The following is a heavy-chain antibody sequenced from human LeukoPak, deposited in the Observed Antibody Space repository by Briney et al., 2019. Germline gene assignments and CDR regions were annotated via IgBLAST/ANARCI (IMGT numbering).Heavy chain of an antibody. V-gene: IGHV4-34*01. J-gene: IGHJ6*03. CDR1: GGSFSGYY. CDR2: INHSGST. D-gene: IGHD1-26*01. CDR3: ARGRWDFRYYYYMDV. Sequence: PSETLSLTCAVCGGSFSGYYWSWIRQPPGKGLEWIGEINHSGSTNYNPSLKSRVTISVDTSKNQFSLKLSSVTAADTAVYYCARGRWDFRYYYYMDVWGKGTTITVSS.